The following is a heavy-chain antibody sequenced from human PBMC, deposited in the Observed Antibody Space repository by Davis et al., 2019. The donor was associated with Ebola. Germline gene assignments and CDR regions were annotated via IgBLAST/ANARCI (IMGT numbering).Heavy chain of an antibody. J-gene: IGHJ3*02. Sequence: GESLKISCKGSGYSFTSYWIGWVRQMPGKGLEWMGIIYPGDSDTRYSPSFQGQVTISADKSISTAYLQWSSLKASDTAMYYCARNGDYDILTGEPEGAFDIWGQGTMVTVSS. D-gene: IGHD3-9*01. V-gene: IGHV5-51*01. CDR2: IYPGDSDT. CDR3: ARNGDYDILTGEPEGAFDI. CDR1: GYSFTSYW.